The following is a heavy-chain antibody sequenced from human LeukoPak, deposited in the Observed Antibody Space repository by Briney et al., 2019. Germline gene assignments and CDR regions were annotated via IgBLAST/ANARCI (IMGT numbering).Heavy chain of an antibody. D-gene: IGHD2-2*01. V-gene: IGHV3-21*01. CDR3: ARDLGNDCSSTSCVG. CDR1: GFTFSSYW. J-gene: IGHJ4*02. Sequence: GGSLRLSCAASGFTFSSYWMSWVRQAPGKGLEWVSSISSSSSYIYYADSVKGRFTISRDNAKNSLYLQMNSLRAEDTAVYYCARDLGNDCSSTSCVGWGQGTLVTVSS. CDR2: ISSSSSYI.